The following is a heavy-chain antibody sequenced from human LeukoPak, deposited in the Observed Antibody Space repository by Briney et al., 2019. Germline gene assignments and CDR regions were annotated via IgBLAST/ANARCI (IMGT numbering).Heavy chain of an antibody. D-gene: IGHD4-17*01. V-gene: IGHV5-51*01. Sequence: GESLKISCKGSGYSFTSYWIAWVRQTPGKGLEWMGIIYPGDSDTTYSPSFQGQVTISVDKSISTAYLLWSSLKASDTAMYYCARRVLDYGVETFEYWGQGTLATVSS. J-gene: IGHJ4*02. CDR3: ARRVLDYGVETFEY. CDR1: GYSFTSYW. CDR2: IYPGDSDT.